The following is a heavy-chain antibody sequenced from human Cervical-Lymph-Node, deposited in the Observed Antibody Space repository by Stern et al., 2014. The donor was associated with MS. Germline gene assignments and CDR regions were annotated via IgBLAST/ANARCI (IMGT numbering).Heavy chain of an antibody. D-gene: IGHD2-8*01. CDR1: GGSLDGDY. CDR2: VYSSGIR. CDR3: VRGLYWFEA. J-gene: IGHJ5*02. Sequence: VQLVESGPGLVKPSETLSLTCSVSGGSLDGDYWNWIRRPAGKGLQWIGRVYSSGIRNFNPSLKTRVTMSVDPSKTQFSLNLASVTAADTAVYYCVRGLYWFEAWGPGTQVIVSS. V-gene: IGHV4-4*07.